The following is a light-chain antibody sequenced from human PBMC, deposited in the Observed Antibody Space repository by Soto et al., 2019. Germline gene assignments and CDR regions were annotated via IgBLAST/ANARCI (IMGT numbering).Light chain of an antibody. Sequence: DIQMAPSPSSLSASVGDRVTITCRASQGIRNFLAWYQQKPGKVPKLLIYAASTLQSGVPYRFSGSGSGTDFTLTISSLQPEDVATYYCQKYDSAPLTFGGGTKVEIK. V-gene: IGKV1-27*01. CDR2: AAS. CDR3: QKYDSAPLT. J-gene: IGKJ4*01. CDR1: QGIRNF.